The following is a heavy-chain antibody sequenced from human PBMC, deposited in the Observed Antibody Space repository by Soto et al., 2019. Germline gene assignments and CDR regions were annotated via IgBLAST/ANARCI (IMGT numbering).Heavy chain of an antibody. CDR3: ARATPVFYYSSSWSLDY. CDR2: ISYSGST. D-gene: IGHD6-13*01. J-gene: IGHJ4*02. Sequence: SETIYLTCTFSGGSICSYDWTWFRQQQGRGLEWIGYISYSGSTNYNPSLKSRVTISVDTSKNQFSLKLSSVTAADTAVYYCARATPVFYYSSSWSLDYWGQGTLVTVSS. V-gene: IGHV4-59*01. CDR1: GGSICSYD.